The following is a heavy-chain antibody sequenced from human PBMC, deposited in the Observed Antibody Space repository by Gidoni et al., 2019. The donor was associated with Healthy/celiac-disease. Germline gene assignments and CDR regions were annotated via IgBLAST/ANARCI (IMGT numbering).Heavy chain of an antibody. CDR2: INPSGGST. J-gene: IGHJ5*02. CDR3: ARLMSSSSFRADNWFDP. Sequence: QVQLVQSGAEVKKPGASVKVSCKAYGYTFTSYYMHWVRQAPGQGLEWMGIINPSGGSTSYAQKFQGRVTMTRDTSTSTVYMELSSLRSEDTAVYYCARLMSSSSFRADNWFDPWGQGTLVTVSS. CDR1: GYTFTSYY. V-gene: IGHV1-46*03. D-gene: IGHD6-13*01.